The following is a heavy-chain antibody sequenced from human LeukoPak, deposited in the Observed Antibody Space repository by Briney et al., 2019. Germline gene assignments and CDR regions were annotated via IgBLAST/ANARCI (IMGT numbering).Heavy chain of an antibody. V-gene: IGHV3-11*04. J-gene: IGHJ3*02. CDR3: AREEREQASTLTNAFDI. D-gene: IGHD4-17*01. CDR2: ISSSGNII. CDR1: GFTFSDYY. Sequence: GGSLRLSCAASGFTFSDYYISWLRQAPGKGLEWVSYISSSGNIIYYADSVKGRFTVSRDNAKDSLFLQLNSLRAEDTAVYYCAREEREQASTLTNAFDIWGQGTMVTVSS.